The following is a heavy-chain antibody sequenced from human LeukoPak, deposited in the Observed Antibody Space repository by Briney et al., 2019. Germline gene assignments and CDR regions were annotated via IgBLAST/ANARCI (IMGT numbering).Heavy chain of an antibody. Sequence: SEALSLTCTVSGGSISSHYWSWIRQPAGKGLEWIGRIYTSGSTNYNPSLKSRVTMSVDTSKNQFSLKLSSVTAADTAVYYCARTYRIAAAGPYYYYYYMDVWGKGTTVTVSS. CDR1: GGSISSHY. J-gene: IGHJ6*03. D-gene: IGHD6-13*01. CDR2: IYTSGST. CDR3: ARTYRIAAAGPYYYYYYMDV. V-gene: IGHV4-4*07.